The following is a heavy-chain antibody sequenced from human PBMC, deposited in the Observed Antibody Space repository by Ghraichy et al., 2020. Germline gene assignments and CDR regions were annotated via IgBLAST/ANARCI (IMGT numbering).Heavy chain of an antibody. CDR2: INPNSGGT. V-gene: IGHV1-2*02. CDR3: AKDHEEMPHYYYAMDV. Sequence: ASVKVSCKASGYTFTGYYIHWVRQAPGQGLEWMGWINPNSGGTNNAQKFQGRVTMTRDTSISTAYMELSRLTSDDTAVYYCAKDHEEMPHYYYAMDVWGQGTTVTVSS. J-gene: IGHJ6*02. CDR1: GYTFTGYY. D-gene: IGHD2-2*01.